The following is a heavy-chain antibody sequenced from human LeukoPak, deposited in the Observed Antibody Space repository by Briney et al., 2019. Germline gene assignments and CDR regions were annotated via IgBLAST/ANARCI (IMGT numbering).Heavy chain of an antibody. J-gene: IGHJ4*02. V-gene: IGHV3-7*03. Sequence: GGSLRLSCAASGFTFSSYAMHWVRRAPGKGLEWVANIKQDGTEEYYVDSVRGRFSISKDNAKNSLYLQMNSLRAEDTAVYYCARDPCHGALDYWGQGALVTVSS. CDR3: ARDPCHGALDY. CDR1: GFTFSSYA. CDR2: IKQDGTEE. D-gene: IGHD2-2*01.